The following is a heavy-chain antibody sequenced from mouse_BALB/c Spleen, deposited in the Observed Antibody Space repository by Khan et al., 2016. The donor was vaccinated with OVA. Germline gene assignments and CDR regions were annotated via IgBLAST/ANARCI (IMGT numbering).Heavy chain of an antibody. D-gene: IGHD2-4*01. CDR3: ARRFYHDVDVAWFAY. V-gene: IGHV1-4*01. J-gene: IGHJ3*01. CDR2: INPSNGYT. Sequence: QVQLKESGAELVRPGASVRMSCKASGYTFTSYTIHWVKQRPGQGLDWIGYINPSNGYTNYNQKFRDKDNLTADKSSSTAYMQLSSLTSEDSAVYYCARRFYHDVDVAWFAYWGQGTLVTVSA. CDR1: GYTFTSYT.